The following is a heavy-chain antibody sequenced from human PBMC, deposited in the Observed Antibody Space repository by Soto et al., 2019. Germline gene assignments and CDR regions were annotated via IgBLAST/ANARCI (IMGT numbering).Heavy chain of an antibody. Sequence: AETLSLTCTVSGGSISSSSYYWGWIRQPPGKGLEWIGSIYYSGSTYYNPSLKSRVTISVDTSKNQFSLKLSSVTAADTAVYYCARPYGDYDRDYYYGMDVWGQGTTVTVSS. D-gene: IGHD4-17*01. CDR2: IYYSGST. CDR1: GGSISSSSYY. J-gene: IGHJ6*02. V-gene: IGHV4-39*01. CDR3: ARPYGDYDRDYYYGMDV.